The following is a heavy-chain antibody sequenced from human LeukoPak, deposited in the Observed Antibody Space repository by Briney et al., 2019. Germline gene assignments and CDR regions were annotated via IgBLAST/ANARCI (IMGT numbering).Heavy chain of an antibody. CDR3: ARGGRGFDP. J-gene: IGHJ5*02. CDR1: GDSISSGSYY. V-gene: IGHV4-61*02. Sequence: SETLSLTCTVSGDSISSGSYYWSWIRQPAGKGLEWIGRIYASGIANYNPSLKSRVAISVDTSKNQFSLELNSVTASDTAVYYCARGGRGFDPWGQGTLVTVSS. CDR2: IYASGIA.